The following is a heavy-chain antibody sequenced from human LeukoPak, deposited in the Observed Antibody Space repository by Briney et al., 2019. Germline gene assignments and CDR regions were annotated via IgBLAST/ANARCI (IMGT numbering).Heavy chain of an antibody. CDR1: GGCISSHY. CDR2: IYHTWST. V-gene: IGHV4-59*11. Sequence: SDTLSLSCTVSGGCISSHYWSWIRQHPGRGLEWIGYIYHTWSTNLHPSLKSRVTISVDTSKNQFSLKLSSVTAADTAVYYCARRGVSGSWYFFDYWGQGTLITVSS. J-gene: IGHJ4*02. D-gene: IGHD6-13*01. CDR3: ARRGVSGSWYFFDY.